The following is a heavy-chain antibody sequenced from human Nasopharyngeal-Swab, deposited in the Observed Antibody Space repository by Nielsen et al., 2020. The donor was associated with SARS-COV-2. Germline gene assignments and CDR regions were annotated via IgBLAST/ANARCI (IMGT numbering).Heavy chain of an antibody. V-gene: IGHV3-21*01. J-gene: IGHJ4*02. CDR2: ISGTSNYI. CDR3: ARDLDVNMNRGDPGD. Sequence: GESLKISCAASGFTFENYAMHWVRQPPGKGLEWGSSISGTSNYINFAGSVKGRFTISRDNAKNSLYLQMNSLRVEDTAVYYCARDLDVNMNRGDPGDWGQGTLVTVSS. D-gene: IGHD3-10*01. CDR1: GFTFENYA.